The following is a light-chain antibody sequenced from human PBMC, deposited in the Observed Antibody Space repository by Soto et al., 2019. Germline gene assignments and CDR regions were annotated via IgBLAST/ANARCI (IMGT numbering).Light chain of an antibody. CDR1: RSNIGAGYD. CDR3: QSYDGTLSGSRVI. J-gene: IGLJ2*01. CDR2: GDN. Sequence: QSVLTQPPSVSGAPGQRVTISCTGSRSNIGAGYDVHWYQQLPGTAPKLLISGDNNRPSGVPDRFSGSKSVTSASLAITGLKDEEEAEDYCQSYDGTLSGSRVIFGGGTKLTFL. V-gene: IGLV1-40*01.